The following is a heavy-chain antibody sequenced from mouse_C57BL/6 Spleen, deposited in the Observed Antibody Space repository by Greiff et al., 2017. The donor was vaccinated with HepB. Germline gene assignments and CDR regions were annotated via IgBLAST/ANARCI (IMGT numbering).Heavy chain of an antibody. Sequence: EVMLVESGGGLVQPGESLKLSCESNEYEFPSHDMSWVRKTPEKRLELVAAINSDGGSTYYPDTMERRFIISRDNTKKTLYLQRSSLRSEDTALYYCARGDYYGTPFAYWGQGTLVTVSA. CDR2: INSDGGST. V-gene: IGHV5-2*01. CDR3: ARGDYYGTPFAY. J-gene: IGHJ3*01. CDR1: EYEFPSHD. D-gene: IGHD1-1*01.